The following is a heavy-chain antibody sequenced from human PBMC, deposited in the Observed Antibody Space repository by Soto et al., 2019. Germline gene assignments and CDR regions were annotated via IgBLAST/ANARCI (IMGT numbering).Heavy chain of an antibody. D-gene: IGHD3-3*01. CDR1: GYTFTIYD. CDR3: ATFPSDLPFDY. J-gene: IGHJ4*02. Sequence: GASVKVSCKASGYTFTIYDMHWVRQAPGQGLEWMGIINPSGGSTSYAQKFQGRVTMTRDTSTGTVYMELSSLRSEDTAVYYCATFPSDLPFDYWGQGTLVTVSS. CDR2: INPSGGST. V-gene: IGHV1-46*01.